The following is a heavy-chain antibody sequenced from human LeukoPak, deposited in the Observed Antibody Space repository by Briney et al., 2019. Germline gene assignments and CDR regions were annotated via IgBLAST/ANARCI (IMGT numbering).Heavy chain of an antibody. CDR1: GGSISSYY. CDR2: IYYSGST. Sequence: SETLSLTCTVSGGSISSYYWSWIRQPPGKGLEWIGYIYYSGSTNYNPSLKSRVTISVDTSKNQFSLKLSSVTAADTAVYYCARAPQRGWPHRYFDLWGRGTLVTVSS. D-gene: IGHD5-24*01. V-gene: IGHV4-59*01. CDR3: ARAPQRGWPHRYFDL. J-gene: IGHJ2*01.